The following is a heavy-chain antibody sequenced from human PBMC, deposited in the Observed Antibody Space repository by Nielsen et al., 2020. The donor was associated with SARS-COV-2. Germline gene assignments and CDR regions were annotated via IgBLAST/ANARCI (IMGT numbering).Heavy chain of an antibody. CDR1: GGSISSYY. V-gene: IGHV4-59*01. CDR2: IYYSGST. D-gene: IGHD3-9*01. Sequence: GSLRLSCTVSGGSISSYYWSWIRQPPGKGLEWIGYIYYSGSTNYNPSLKSRVTISVDTSKNQFSLKLSSVTAADTAVYYCATYQRGYYDILTGYSTDHDAFDIWGQGTMVTVSS. CDR3: ATYQRGYYDILTGYSTDHDAFDI. J-gene: IGHJ3*02.